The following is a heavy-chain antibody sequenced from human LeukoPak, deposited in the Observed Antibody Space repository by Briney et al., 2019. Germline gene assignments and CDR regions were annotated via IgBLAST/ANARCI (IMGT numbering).Heavy chain of an antibody. J-gene: IGHJ4*02. CDR3: ARRRGYSSSWYGY. CDR2: RYFGGET. V-gene: IGHV4-4*07. D-gene: IGHD6-13*01. CDR1: GGSLSSYY. Sequence: SETLSLTCTVSGGSLSSYYWTWIRQPAGKGLEWIGRRYFGGETNYNPSLKSRVTMSLDTSKNQFSLKLSSVTAADTAVYYCARRRGYSSSWYGYWGQGTLVTVSS.